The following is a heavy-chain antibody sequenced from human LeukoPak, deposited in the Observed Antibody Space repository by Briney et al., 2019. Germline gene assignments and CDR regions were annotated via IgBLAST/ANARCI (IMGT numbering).Heavy chain of an antibody. CDR1: GFTFNNYA. Sequence: PGGSLRLSCAASGFTFNNYAMNWVRQAPGKGLEWVSSISVGGETTYYAHSPKGRFTISRDNSQNTLYLQMNSLRAEDTAVYYCARYYADYVGYFFFDYWGQGTLVTVSS. CDR3: ARYYADYVGYFFFDY. V-gene: IGHV3-23*01. CDR2: ISVGGETT. J-gene: IGHJ4*02. D-gene: IGHD4-17*01.